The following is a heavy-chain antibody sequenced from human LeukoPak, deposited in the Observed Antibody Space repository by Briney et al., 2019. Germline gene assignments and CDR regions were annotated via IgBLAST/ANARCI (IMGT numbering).Heavy chain of an antibody. CDR3: ARKLEYSGSYFDY. CDR2: ISYDGSNK. D-gene: IGHD1-26*01. V-gene: IGHV3-30*04. CDR1: GFTFSSYA. Sequence: GGSLRLSCAASGFTFSSYAMHWVRQAPGKGLEWVAVISYDGSNKYYADSVKGRFTISRDNSKNTLYLQMNSLRAEDTAVYYCARKLEYSGSYFDYWGQGTLVTVSS. J-gene: IGHJ4*02.